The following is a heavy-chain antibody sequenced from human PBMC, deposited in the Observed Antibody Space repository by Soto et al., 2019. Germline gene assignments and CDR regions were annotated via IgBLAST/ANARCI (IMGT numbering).Heavy chain of an antibody. Sequence: GGSLRLSCAASGFTFSSYGMHWVRQAPGKGLEWVAVISYDGSNKYYADSVKGRFTISRDNSKNTLYLQMNSLRAEDTAVYYCAKDSRTEVADYFDYWGQGTLVTVSS. CDR3: AKDSRTEVADYFDY. V-gene: IGHV3-30*18. CDR2: ISYDGSNK. J-gene: IGHJ4*02. CDR1: GFTFSSYG.